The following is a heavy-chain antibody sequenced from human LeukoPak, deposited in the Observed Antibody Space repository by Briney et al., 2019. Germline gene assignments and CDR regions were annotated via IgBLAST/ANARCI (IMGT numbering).Heavy chain of an antibody. D-gene: IGHD3-10*01. CDR3: ARVGQRLSMILGELPNAFDI. J-gene: IGHJ3*02. Sequence: PSETLSLSCTFSGGSIISDIYYWSWIRQLPGKGLEWIGYIYSSGKTYYNPSLKSRIIISLDTSNNQFSLKLTSMTAADTAIYYCARVGQRLSMILGELPNAFDIWGQGTLVTVSS. CDR2: IYSSGKT. V-gene: IGHV4-31*03. CDR1: GGSIISDIYY.